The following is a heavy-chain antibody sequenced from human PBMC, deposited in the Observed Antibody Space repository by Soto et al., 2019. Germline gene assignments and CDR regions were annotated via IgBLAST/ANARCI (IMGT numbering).Heavy chain of an antibody. CDR3: AHAGNYYYYGMDV. Sequence: SETLSLTCAVYGGSFSGYYWSWIRQPPGKGLEWIGEINHSGSTNYNPSLKSRVTISVDTSKNQFSLKLSSVTAADTAVYYCAHAGNYYYYGMDVWGQGTTVTVSS. CDR1: GGSFSGYY. CDR2: INHSGST. V-gene: IGHV4-34*01. J-gene: IGHJ6*02.